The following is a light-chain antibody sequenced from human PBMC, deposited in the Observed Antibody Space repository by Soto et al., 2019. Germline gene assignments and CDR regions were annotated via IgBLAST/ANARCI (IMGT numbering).Light chain of an antibody. CDR3: QQSYSTPLT. CDR1: QSITNF. V-gene: IGKV1-39*01. CDR2: AAS. J-gene: IGKJ4*01. Sequence: DIQMTQSPSSLSASVGDRATITCRASQSITNFLNWYQQKPGKAPKVLIYAASSLQSGVPARFSGSGSGTDFTLTISSLQPEDFATYYCQQSYSTPLTFGGGTKVAIK.